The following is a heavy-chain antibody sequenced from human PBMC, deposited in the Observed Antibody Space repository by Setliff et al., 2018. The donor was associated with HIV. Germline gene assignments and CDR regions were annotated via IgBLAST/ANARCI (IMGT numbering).Heavy chain of an antibody. CDR2: ISPYDAAR. CDR1: GYTSTNNF. Sequence: ASVKVSCKASGYTSTNNFIHWVRQAPGQGLEWMGWISPYDAARKISQKFRGRVSLTTDTSINTAYTELGGLHSDDTAVYYCASQLYNSLDFWGQGALVTVSS. CDR3: ASQLYNSLDF. V-gene: IGHV1-2*02. D-gene: IGHD1-1*01. J-gene: IGHJ4*02.